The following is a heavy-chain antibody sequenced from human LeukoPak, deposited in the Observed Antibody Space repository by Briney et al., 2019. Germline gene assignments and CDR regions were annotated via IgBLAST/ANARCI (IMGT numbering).Heavy chain of an antibody. J-gene: IGHJ4*02. V-gene: IGHV3-30*18. Sequence: GGSLRLSCAASGFTFSSYGMHWVRQAPGKGLEWVAVISYDGSNKYYADSVKGRFTISRDNSKNTLYLQMNSLRAEDTAVYYCAKELEGYIYGPVVYWGQGTLVTVSS. CDR3: AKELEGYIYGPVVY. D-gene: IGHD5-18*01. CDR1: GFTFSSYG. CDR2: ISYDGSNK.